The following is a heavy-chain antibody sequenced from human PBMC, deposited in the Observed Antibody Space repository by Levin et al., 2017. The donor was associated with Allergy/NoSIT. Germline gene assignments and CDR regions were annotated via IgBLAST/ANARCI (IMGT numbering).Heavy chain of an antibody. D-gene: IGHD3-10*01. Sequence: GGSLRLSCAASGFTFSSYEMNWVRQAPGKGLEWVSYISSSGSTIYYADSVKGRFTISRDNAKNSLYLQMNSLRAEDTAVYYCARVLLWFRVYFDYWGQGTLVTVSS. CDR3: ARVLLWFRVYFDY. CDR1: GFTFSSYE. CDR2: ISSSGSTI. J-gene: IGHJ4*02. V-gene: IGHV3-48*03.